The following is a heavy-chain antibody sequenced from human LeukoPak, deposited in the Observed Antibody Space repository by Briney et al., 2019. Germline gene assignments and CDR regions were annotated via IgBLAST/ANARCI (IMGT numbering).Heavy chain of an antibody. D-gene: IGHD2-15*01. J-gene: IGHJ4*02. CDR2: ISDTGNT. CDR1: GFTLSSYS. CDR3: AKAPVTTCRGAFCYPFDY. Sequence: GGSLTLSCAASGFTLSSYSMSWVRQAPGKGLEWVSAISDTGNTYHADSVKGRFTISRDSSKNTLFLQMNRLRPEDAAVYYCAKAPVTTCRGAFCYPFDYWGLGTLVTVFS. V-gene: IGHV3-23*01.